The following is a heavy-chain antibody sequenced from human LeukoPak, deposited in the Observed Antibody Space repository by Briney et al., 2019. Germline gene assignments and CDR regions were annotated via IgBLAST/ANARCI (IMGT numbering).Heavy chain of an antibody. Sequence: SETLSLTCAVYGGSFSGYYWSWIRQPPGKGLEWIGEINHSGSTNYNPSLKSRVTISVDTSKNQFSLKLSSVTAADTAVYYCARGHDRGLRFPHYFDYWGQGTLVTVSS. CDR1: GGSFSGYY. CDR3: ARGHDRGLRFPHYFDY. V-gene: IGHV4-34*01. D-gene: IGHD3-16*01. CDR2: INHSGST. J-gene: IGHJ4*02.